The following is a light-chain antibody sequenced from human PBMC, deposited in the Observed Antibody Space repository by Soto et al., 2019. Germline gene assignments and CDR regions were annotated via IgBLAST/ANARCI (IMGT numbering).Light chain of an antibody. V-gene: IGLV2-14*01. J-gene: IGLJ1*01. CDR1: SSDVGGYNS. CDR3: TSYRHSTKMV. Sequence: QSALTQPASVSGSPGQSITISFTGTSSDVGGYNSVSWIQPHPSKAPTLIIYEVSHRPSGVSIRFSGSKSGNTASLTISGLQAEDEADYYCTSYRHSTKMVFGTGTQLT. CDR2: EVS.